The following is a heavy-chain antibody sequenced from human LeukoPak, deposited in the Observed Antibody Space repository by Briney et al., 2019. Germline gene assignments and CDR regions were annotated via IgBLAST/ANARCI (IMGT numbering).Heavy chain of an antibody. CDR2: IRPDGSNK. J-gene: IGHJ4*02. CDR1: GFTFSSYG. Sequence: GGSLRLSCAASGFTFSSYGMHWVRQAPGKGLEWVAFIRPDGSNKYYADSVKGRFTISRDNSKNTLYLQMNSLRAEDTAVYYCAAEEGYLTNSGNYKGVDYWGQGTLVTVSS. V-gene: IGHV3-30*02. D-gene: IGHD1-26*01. CDR3: AAEEGYLTNSGNYKGVDY.